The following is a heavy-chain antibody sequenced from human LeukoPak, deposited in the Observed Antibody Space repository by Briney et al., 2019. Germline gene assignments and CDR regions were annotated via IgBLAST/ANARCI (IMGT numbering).Heavy chain of an antibody. D-gene: IGHD3-9*01. CDR3: AKDDLTIQAFDY. V-gene: IGHV3-23*01. CDR2: ISGSGGST. J-gene: IGHJ4*02. CDR1: GFTFNSYA. Sequence: GGSLRLSCAASGFTFNSYAMSWVRQAPRKGLEWVSAISGSGGSTYYADSVKGRFTISRDNSKNTLYLQMNSLRAEDTAVYYCAKDDLTIQAFDYWGQGTLVTVSS.